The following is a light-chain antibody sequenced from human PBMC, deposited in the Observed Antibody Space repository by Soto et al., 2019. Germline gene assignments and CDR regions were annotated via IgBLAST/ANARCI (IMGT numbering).Light chain of an antibody. V-gene: IGKV3D-20*02. CDR2: GAS. Sequence: EIVLTQSPGTLSLSPGETAALSCRASQSVSSSYLAWYQQKPGQAPRLLIYGASSRATGIPARFSGSGSGTNFTLTISSLEPEDFAVYYCQQRRSWQVTFGQGTRLEI. CDR3: QQRRSWQVT. CDR1: QSVSSSY. J-gene: IGKJ5*01.